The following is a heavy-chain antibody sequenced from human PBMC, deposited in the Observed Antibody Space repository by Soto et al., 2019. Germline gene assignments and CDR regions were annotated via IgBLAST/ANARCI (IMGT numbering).Heavy chain of an antibody. CDR2: INPSGGST. J-gene: IGHJ5*01. V-gene: IGHV1-46*01. CDR3: ARKTREYIVAVNWFFT. D-gene: IGHD5-12*01. Sequence: AAVKVRWEACVNTITSNDMHWVRQAPGQGLEWMGIINPSGGSTSYAQKFQGRVTMTRDTSTSTVYMELSSLRSEETVVYYCARKTREYIVAVNWFFTWG. CDR1: VNTITSND.